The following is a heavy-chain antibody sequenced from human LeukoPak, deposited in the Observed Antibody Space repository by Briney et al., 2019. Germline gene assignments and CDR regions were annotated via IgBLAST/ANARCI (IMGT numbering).Heavy chain of an antibody. Sequence: ASVKVSCKASGGAFSSYTISWVRQAPGQGLEWMGRIIPILGIANYAQKFQGRVTITADKSTSTAYMELSSLRSEDTAVYYCARVSPDGYFDYWGQGALVTVSS. D-gene: IGHD2/OR15-2a*01. CDR3: ARVSPDGYFDY. CDR2: IIPILGIA. V-gene: IGHV1-69*02. J-gene: IGHJ4*02. CDR1: GGAFSSYT.